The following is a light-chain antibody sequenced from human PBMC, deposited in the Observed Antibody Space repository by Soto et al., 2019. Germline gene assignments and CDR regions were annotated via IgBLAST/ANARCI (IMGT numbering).Light chain of an antibody. V-gene: IGKV3-15*01. CDR3: QQYQNLWT. CDR2: RSS. CDR1: QTIYSN. Sequence: IGMTQSPATLSVSPGERATLSCRASQTIYSNVAWYQQRPGQPPRLLIYRSSSRATGIPARFSGSGSRTEFTLTINSLQSEDFAVYYCQQYQNLWTFGQGTKVEIK. J-gene: IGKJ1*01.